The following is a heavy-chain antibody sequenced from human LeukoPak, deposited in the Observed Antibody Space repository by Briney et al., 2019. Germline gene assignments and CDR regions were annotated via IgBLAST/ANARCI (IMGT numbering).Heavy chain of an antibody. V-gene: IGHV3-33*01. D-gene: IGHD3-10*01. CDR3: ARDSGGSDWPLDY. Sequence: GGSLGLSGEGLGFIFSNYGMHWVRQAPGRGLEWVAIIWYDGSNKYYTDSVKGRFTISRDNSKNTLYLQMNSLRAEDTAVYYCARDSGGSDWPLDYWGQGTLVTVSS. J-gene: IGHJ4*02. CDR1: GFIFSNYG. CDR2: IWYDGSNK.